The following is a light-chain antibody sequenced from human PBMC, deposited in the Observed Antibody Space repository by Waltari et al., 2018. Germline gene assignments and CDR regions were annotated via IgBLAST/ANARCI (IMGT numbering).Light chain of an antibody. CDR2: DAS. V-gene: IGKV3-11*01. J-gene: IGKJ1*01. CDR1: QSVDRF. Sequence: EVALTQSPATLSLSPGDTATLSCRASQSVDRFLVWYQEKRGQTPRLVVYDASNRATGIPARFSGSGSETDFTLTISSLDPEDVAVYYCQQRGSWPWTFGQGTRVEIK. CDR3: QQRGSWPWT.